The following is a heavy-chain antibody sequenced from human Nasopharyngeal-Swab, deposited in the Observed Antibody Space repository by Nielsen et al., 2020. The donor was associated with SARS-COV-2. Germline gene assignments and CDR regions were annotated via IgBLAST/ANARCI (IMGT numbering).Heavy chain of an antibody. CDR2: IFYSGST. V-gene: IGHV4-39*01. CDR3: ARHGVPGVVVVAATDY. D-gene: IGHD2-21*01. Sequence: ESLKISCAASGFTFSSYSMNWVRQAPGKGLEWIGSIFYSGSTYYNPSLKSRVTVSVDTSKNQFSLNLSSVTAADTALYYCARHGVPGVVVVAATDYWGHGTLVTVSS. J-gene: IGHJ4*01. CDR1: GFTFSSYSMN.